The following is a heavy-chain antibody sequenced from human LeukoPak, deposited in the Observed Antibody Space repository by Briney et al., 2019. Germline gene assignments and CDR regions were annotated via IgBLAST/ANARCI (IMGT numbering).Heavy chain of an antibody. Sequence: SETLSLTCTVSGGSISSSSYYWVWIRQPPGKGLEWIGSIYYSGSTYYNLSLKSRVTISVDTSKNQFSLKLSSVTAADTAVYYCARTEIYGGNSDYWGQGTLVTVSS. CDR1: GGSISSSSYY. CDR3: ARTEIYGGNSDY. J-gene: IGHJ4*02. V-gene: IGHV4-39*07. D-gene: IGHD4-23*01. CDR2: IYYSGST.